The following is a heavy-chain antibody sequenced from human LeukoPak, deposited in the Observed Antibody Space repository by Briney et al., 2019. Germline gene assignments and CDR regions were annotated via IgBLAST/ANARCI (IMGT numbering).Heavy chain of an antibody. Sequence: GGSLRLSCAASGFTFSSYSMNWVRQAPGKGLEWVAFIRYDGSNKYYADSVKGRFTISRDNSKNTLYLQMNSLRAEDTAVYYCAKDISCSSTSCYQSDWFDPWGQGTLVTVSS. CDR2: IRYDGSNK. D-gene: IGHD2-2*01. CDR3: AKDISCSSTSCYQSDWFDP. J-gene: IGHJ5*02. CDR1: GFTFSSYS. V-gene: IGHV3-30*02.